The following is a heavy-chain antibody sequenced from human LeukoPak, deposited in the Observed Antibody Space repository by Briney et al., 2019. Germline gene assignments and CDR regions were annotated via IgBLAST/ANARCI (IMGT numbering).Heavy chain of an antibody. CDR2: IDNGGSVT. Sequence: PGRCLRPSCSAAGFTFTAYTMNWVRQAPGKGPEWVSYIDNGGSVTHYADSVKGRFTISRDNAENSLYLQMNSLRVEDTAVYYCTRDLEYWSQGVQVTVSS. CDR1: GFTFTAYT. V-gene: IGHV3-48*01. J-gene: IGHJ4*02. CDR3: TRDLEY.